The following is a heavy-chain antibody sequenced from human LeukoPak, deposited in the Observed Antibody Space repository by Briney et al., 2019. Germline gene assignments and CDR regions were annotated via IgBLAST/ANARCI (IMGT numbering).Heavy chain of an antibody. Sequence: GGSLRLSCGASGFIFSDYYMSWIRQAPGKGLEWISYISSSSSSTNYADSVKGRFTISRDNPKNSLYLLMNSLRAEDTAMYYCARDFIHRSGEANYWGQGTLVTVSS. CDR1: GFIFSDYY. D-gene: IGHD3-22*01. CDR2: ISSSSSST. CDR3: ARDFIHRSGEANY. V-gene: IGHV3-11*05. J-gene: IGHJ4*02.